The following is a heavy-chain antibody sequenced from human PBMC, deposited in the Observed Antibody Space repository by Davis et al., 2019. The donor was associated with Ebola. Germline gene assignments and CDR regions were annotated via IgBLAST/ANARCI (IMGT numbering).Heavy chain of an antibody. CDR3: ARELVIMFGGVLDP. J-gene: IGHJ5*02. Sequence: ASVQVSCKASGYTFSSYDINWLRQANGQGLEWMGWMNPRSGDTGYAQKFQGRVTMTGDISTSTAYMELSSLTSEDTAVYYCARELVIMFGGVLDPWGQGTLVTVSS. V-gene: IGHV1-8*01. CDR2: MNPRSGDT. CDR1: GYTFSSYD. D-gene: IGHD3-16*01.